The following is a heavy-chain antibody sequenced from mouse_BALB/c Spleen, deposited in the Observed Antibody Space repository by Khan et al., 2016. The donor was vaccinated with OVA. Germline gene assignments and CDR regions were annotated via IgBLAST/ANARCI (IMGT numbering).Heavy chain of an antibody. Sequence: QVQLQQSGAELVKPGASVMLSCKASGYTFTSYYLYWVKQRPGQGLEWIGDINPSNGGTNFNEKFKSKATLTVDKSSSTAYIQLNSLTSEDSAVYYCTRSGYGSFAYWGQGTLVTVSA. J-gene: IGHJ3*01. CDR3: TRSGYGSFAY. V-gene: IGHV1S81*02. CDR1: GYTFTSYY. D-gene: IGHD2-2*01. CDR2: INPSNGGT.